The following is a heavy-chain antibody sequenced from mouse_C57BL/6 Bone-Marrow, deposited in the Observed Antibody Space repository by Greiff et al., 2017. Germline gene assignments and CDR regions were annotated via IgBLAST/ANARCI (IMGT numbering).Heavy chain of an antibody. J-gene: IGHJ2*01. V-gene: IGHV14-4*01. Sequence: EVQLQQSGAELVRPGASVKLSCTASGFNIKDDYIHWVKQRPEQGLEWIGWIDPEIGDTEYASKFQGKATITSDTSSNTAYLQHSSLTSEDTAVYYCSSCDGNYLDFWGQGTPLTVAS. CDR3: SSCDGNYLDF. D-gene: IGHD2-3*01. CDR2: IDPEIGDT. CDR1: GFNIKDDY.